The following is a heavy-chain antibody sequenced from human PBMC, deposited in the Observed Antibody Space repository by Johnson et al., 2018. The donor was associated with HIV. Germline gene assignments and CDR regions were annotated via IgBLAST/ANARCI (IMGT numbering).Heavy chain of an antibody. J-gene: IGHJ3*02. CDR3: AKGLGRAAAGTRNAFDI. CDR2: IKQDGSDK. V-gene: IGHV3-7*02. Sequence: VQLVESGGGWIQPGGSLRLSCAASRFTFSSYWMSWVRQAPGKGLDWVANIKQDGSDKHYVDSVKGRFTISRDNAKNSLYLQMSSLRGEDMAVYYCAKGLGRAAAGTRNAFDIGGQGTMVTVSS. CDR1: RFTFSSYW. D-gene: IGHD6-13*01.